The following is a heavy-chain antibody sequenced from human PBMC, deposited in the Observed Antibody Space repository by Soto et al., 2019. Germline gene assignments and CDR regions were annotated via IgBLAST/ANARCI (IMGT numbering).Heavy chain of an antibody. D-gene: IGHD6-6*01. Sequence: PGGSLRLSCAASGFTFSSYAMHWVRQAPGKGLEWVAVISYDGSNKYYADSVKGRFTISRDNSKNTLYLQMNSLRAEDTAVYYCARHGAAPFSSWGQGTLVTVSS. J-gene: IGHJ5*02. CDR3: ARHGAAPFSS. CDR2: ISYDGSNK. V-gene: IGHV3-30-3*01. CDR1: GFTFSSYA.